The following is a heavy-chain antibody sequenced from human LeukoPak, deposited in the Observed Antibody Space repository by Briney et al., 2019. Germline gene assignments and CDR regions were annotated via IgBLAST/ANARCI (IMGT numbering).Heavy chain of an antibody. CDR3: AKDRYHTYYYDSSGPISGY. CDR1: GFTFSTDA. J-gene: IGHJ4*02. D-gene: IGHD3-22*01. Sequence: PGGSLRLSCAASGFTFSTDAMTWVRQAPGKGLEWVAVISYDGSNKYYADSVKGRFTISRDNSKNTLYLQMNSLRAEDTAVYYCAKDRYHTYYYDSSGPISGYWGQGTLVTVSS. CDR2: ISYDGSNK. V-gene: IGHV3-30*18.